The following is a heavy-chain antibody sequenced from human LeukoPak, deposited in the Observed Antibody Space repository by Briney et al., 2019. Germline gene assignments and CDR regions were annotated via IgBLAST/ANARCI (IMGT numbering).Heavy chain of an antibody. CDR3: ARVYRNWFDP. V-gene: IGHV4-59*11. CDR2: IYYSGST. D-gene: IGHD1-14*01. J-gene: IGHJ5*02. CDR1: GGSISSHY. Sequence: SETLSLTCTVSGGSISSHYWSWIRQPPGRGLEWIGYIYYSGSTNYNPSLKSRVTISVDTSKNQFSLKLSSVTAADTAVYYCARVYRNWFDPWGQGTLVTVSS.